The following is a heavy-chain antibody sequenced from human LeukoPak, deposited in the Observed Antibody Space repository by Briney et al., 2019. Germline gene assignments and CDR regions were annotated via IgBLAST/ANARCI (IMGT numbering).Heavy chain of an antibody. CDR2: IYSGGST. D-gene: IGHD6-6*01. CDR1: GGSIRTSSYY. J-gene: IGHJ6*02. V-gene: IGHV3-66*01. CDR3: ARVSEYSSSDGMDV. Sequence: PSETLSLTCTVSGGSIRTSSYYWGWIRQAPGKGLEWVSVIYSGGSTYYGDSVKGRFTISRDNSKNTLYLQMNSLRAEDTAVYHCARVSEYSSSDGMDVWGQGTTVTVSS.